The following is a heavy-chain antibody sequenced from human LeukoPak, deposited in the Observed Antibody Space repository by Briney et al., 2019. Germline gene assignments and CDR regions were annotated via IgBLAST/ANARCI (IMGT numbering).Heavy chain of an antibody. J-gene: IGHJ4*02. V-gene: IGHV1-2*02. CDR3: ARTWGDGYNYPVDY. CDR1: GYTFTGYY. CDR2: INPNSGGT. Sequence: GASVKVSCKASGYTFTGYYMHWVRQGPGQGLEWMGWINPNSGGTKYAQKFQGRVTMTRDTSISTAYMELSRLRFDDTAVYYCARTWGDGYNYPVDYWGQGTLVTVSS. D-gene: IGHD5-24*01.